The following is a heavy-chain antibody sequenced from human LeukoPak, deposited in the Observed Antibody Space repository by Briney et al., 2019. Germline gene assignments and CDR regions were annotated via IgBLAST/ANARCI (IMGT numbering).Heavy chain of an antibody. D-gene: IGHD6-13*01. CDR2: ISAYNGNT. V-gene: IGHV1-18*01. J-gene: IGHJ4*02. CDR1: GYTFTSYG. Sequence: ASVKLSCKASGYTFTSYGISWVRQAPGQGLELMGWISAYNGNTNYAQKLQGRVTMTTDTSTSTAYMELRSQRSEDTAVYYGARGHEQNSNWYADYWGQGTLVTVSS. CDR3: ARGHEQNSNWYADY.